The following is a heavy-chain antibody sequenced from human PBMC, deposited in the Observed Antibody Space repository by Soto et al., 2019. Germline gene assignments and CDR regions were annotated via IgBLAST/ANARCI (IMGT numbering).Heavy chain of an antibody. Sequence: GASVKVSCKASGYNFARYGLRWVRQAPGQGLEWIGWITVDTGNTKHTERVTEKLRGRVALTKDTSTSTAYLELGSLTSDDTAMYYCARRRSEFDSTTYFDYWGQGTLVTVSS. J-gene: IGHJ4*02. CDR2: ITVDTGNT. CDR3: ARRRSEFDSTTYFDY. D-gene: IGHD1-1*01. CDR1: GYNFARYG. V-gene: IGHV1-18*01.